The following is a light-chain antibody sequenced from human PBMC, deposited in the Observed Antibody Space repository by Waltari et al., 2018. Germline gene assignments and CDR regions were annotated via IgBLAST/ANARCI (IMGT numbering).Light chain of an antibody. V-gene: IGKV3-20*01. J-gene: IGKJ1*01. CDR2: DAS. CDR3: QKYGTLPAT. Sequence: EIMLTQSPGTLSLSPGERATLSCRSSQSLPKYLAWYQQKPGQAPTLHIFDASSRATGIPDRFSGSGSGTDFSLTISRLEPEDVAVYYCQKYGTLPATFGQGTKVEIK. CDR1: QSLPKY.